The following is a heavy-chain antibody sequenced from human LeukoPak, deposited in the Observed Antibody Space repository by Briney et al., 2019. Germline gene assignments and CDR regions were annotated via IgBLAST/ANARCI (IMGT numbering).Heavy chain of an antibody. CDR2: ISYDGSNK. J-gene: IGHJ4*02. V-gene: IGHV3-30-3*01. CDR3: ARDSRSGIAAAGTFDY. D-gene: IGHD6-13*01. Sequence: GRSLRLSCAASGFTFSSYAMHWVRQAPGKGLEWVAVISYDGSNKYYADSVKGRFTISRDNSKNTLYLQMNSLRAEDTAVYYCARDSRSGIAAAGTFDYWGQGTLVTVSS. CDR1: GFTFSSYA.